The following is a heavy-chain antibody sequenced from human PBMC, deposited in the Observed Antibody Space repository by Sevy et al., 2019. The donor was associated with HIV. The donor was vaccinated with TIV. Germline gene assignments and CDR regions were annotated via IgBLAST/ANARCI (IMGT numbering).Heavy chain of an antibody. CDR3: AKGTVPYSSGWYYYYYYYMDV. D-gene: IGHD6-19*01. CDR2: IWYDGSNK. CDR1: GFTFSSYG. Sequence: GGSLRLSCAASGFTFSSYGMHWVRQAPGKGLEWVAVIWYDGSNKYYADSVKGRFTISRDNSKNTLYLQMNSLRAEVKAVYYGAKGTVPYSSGWYYYYYYYMDVWGKGTTVTVSS. V-gene: IGHV3-33*06. J-gene: IGHJ6*03.